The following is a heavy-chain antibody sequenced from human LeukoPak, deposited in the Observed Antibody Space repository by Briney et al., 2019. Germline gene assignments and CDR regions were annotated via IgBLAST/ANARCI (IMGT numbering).Heavy chain of an antibody. CDR3: AELGITMIGGV. D-gene: IGHD3-10*02. CDR2: IKQDGSEK. Sequence: GGSLRLSCAASGFTFSSYWMSWVRQAPGKGLEWVANIKQDGSEKYYVDSVRGRFTISRDNAKNSLYLQMNSLRAEDTAVYYCAELGITMIGGVWGKGTTVTISS. J-gene: IGHJ6*04. CDR1: GFTFSSYW. V-gene: IGHV3-7*01.